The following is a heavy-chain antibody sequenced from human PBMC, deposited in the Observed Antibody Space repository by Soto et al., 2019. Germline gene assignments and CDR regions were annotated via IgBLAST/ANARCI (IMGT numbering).Heavy chain of an antibody. Sequence: ASVKVSCKASGYTFTSYDINWVRQATGQGLEWMGWMNPNSGNTGYAQKFQGRVTMTRNTSISTAYMELSSLRSEDTAVYYCARGPVADGVQYYYYYYYMDVWGKGTTVTVSS. D-gene: IGHD2-8*01. CDR3: ARGPVADGVQYYYYYYYMDV. CDR2: MNPNSGNT. V-gene: IGHV1-8*01. J-gene: IGHJ6*03. CDR1: GYTFTSYD.